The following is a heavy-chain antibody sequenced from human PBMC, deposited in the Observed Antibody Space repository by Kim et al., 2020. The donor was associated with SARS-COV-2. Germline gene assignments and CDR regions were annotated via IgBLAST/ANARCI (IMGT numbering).Heavy chain of an antibody. CDR3: AHIRIAAAIYFDY. Sequence: YSPSLKSRLTITKDTTKTQVVITMTNMDPVDTATYYCAHIRIAAAIYFDYWGQGTLVTVSS. D-gene: IGHD6-13*01. V-gene: IGHV2-5*01. J-gene: IGHJ4*02.